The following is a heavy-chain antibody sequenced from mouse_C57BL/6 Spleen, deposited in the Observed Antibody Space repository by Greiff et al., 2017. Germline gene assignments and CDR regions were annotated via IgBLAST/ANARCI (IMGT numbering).Heavy chain of an antibody. CDR3: SRPHYSNPYYLDY. D-gene: IGHD2-5*01. CDR1: GYTFTGYW. J-gene: IGHJ2*01. V-gene: IGHV1-52*01. Sequence: VQLQQPGAELVRPGSSVKLSCKASGYTFTGYWMHWVKQRPIQGLEWIGNIDPSDSDTHYNQKFKDKATLTVDKSSSTAYMQLSSLTSEDSAVYYFSRPHYSNPYYLDYWGQGTTLTVSS. CDR2: IDPSDSDT.